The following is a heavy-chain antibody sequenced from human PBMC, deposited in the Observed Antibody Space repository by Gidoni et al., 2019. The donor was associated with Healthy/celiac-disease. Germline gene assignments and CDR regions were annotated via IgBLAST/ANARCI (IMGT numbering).Heavy chain of an antibody. CDR3: VFVDWNNDAGS. CDR1: GFTFSSYA. J-gene: IGHJ4*02. CDR2: ISGSGGST. D-gene: IGHD1-1*01. Sequence: GGSLRLSCAASGFTFSSYAMSWVRQAPGKGLEWVSAISGSGGSTYYADSVKGRFTISRDNSKNTLYLQMNSLRAEDTAVYYCVFVDWNNDAGSWGQGTLVTVSS. V-gene: IGHV3-23*01.